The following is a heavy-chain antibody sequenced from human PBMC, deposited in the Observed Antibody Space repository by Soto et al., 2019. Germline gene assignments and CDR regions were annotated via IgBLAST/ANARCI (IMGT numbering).Heavy chain of an antibody. D-gene: IGHD2-8*01. CDR2: INPSGGST. J-gene: IGHJ3*02. CDR3: ASSAVEMVHALDI. CDR1: GYTFTSYY. Sequence: ASVKVSCKASGYTFTSYYMHWVRQAPGQGLEWMGIINPSGGSTSYAQKFQGRVTMTRDTSTSTVYMELSSLRSEDTAVYYCASSAVEMVHALDIWGQGTMVTVSS. V-gene: IGHV1-46*03.